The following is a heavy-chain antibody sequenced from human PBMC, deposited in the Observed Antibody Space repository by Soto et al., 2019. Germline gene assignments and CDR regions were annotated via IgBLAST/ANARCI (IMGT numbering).Heavy chain of an antibody. V-gene: IGHV3-7*05. Sequence: EVQLVESGGGLVQPGGSLRLSCAASGFTFSNYWMTWVRQPPGKGLEWVASIKLDGSEKYHVDSVEGRFTISRDNAKNSLYLQMTSLRAEDTAVYYCARGGYRSFGDCGQGTLVTVSS. CDR3: ARGGYRSFGD. D-gene: IGHD6-19*01. J-gene: IGHJ4*02. CDR2: IKLDGSEK. CDR1: GFTFSNYW.